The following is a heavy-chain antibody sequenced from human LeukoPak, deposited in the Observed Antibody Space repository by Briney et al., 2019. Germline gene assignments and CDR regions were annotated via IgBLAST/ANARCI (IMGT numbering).Heavy chain of an antibody. J-gene: IGHJ3*02. CDR3: ARGIEYYDSSGYYGAFDI. D-gene: IGHD3-22*01. V-gene: IGHV4-59*08. Sequence: PSETLSLTCTVYGGSISSDYWSWIRQPPGRGLEWIGYIYYSGSTNYNPSLKSRVTISVDTSKNQFSLKLSSVTAADTAVYYCARGIEYYDSSGYYGAFDIWGQGTMVTVSS. CDR2: IYYSGST. CDR1: GGSISSDY.